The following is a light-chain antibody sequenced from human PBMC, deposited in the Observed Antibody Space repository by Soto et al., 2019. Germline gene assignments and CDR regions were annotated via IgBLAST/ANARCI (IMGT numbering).Light chain of an antibody. Sequence: QSVLTQPPSASATPGQRVTISCSGSSSNIGSNYVYWYQQLPGTAPKLLIYRNNQRPSGVPDRFSGSKSGTSASLAISGLRSEDEADYYCAAWDDSLSGRGVFGGGTKLTVL. J-gene: IGLJ2*01. V-gene: IGLV1-47*01. CDR1: SSNIGSNY. CDR3: AAWDDSLSGRGV. CDR2: RNN.